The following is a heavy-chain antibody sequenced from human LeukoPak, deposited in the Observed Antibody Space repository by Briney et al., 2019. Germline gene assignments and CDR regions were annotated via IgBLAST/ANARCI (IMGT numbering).Heavy chain of an antibody. J-gene: IGHJ4*02. CDR1: GYTFTDHY. CDR2: INPFSGAT. Sequence: ASVNVSFKSSGYTFTDHYIHWLRQAPGQGLERMGWINPFSGATKCAEKFRDRVTMTRDTSVATTYMEVTSLVSDDTAVYYCARGHDNTGYNYFDYWGQGTLVTVSS. D-gene: IGHD3-9*01. CDR3: ARGHDNTGYNYFDY. V-gene: IGHV1-2*02.